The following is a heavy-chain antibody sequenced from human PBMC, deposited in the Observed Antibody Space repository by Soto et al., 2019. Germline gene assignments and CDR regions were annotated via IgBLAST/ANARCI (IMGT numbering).Heavy chain of an antibody. V-gene: IGHV1-3*01. CDR3: ARGSGYYYWDDY. Sequence: KQSGASVKVSCKASGYTFTSYAMHWVRQAPGQRLEWMGWINAGNGNTKYSQKFPGRVTITRDTSASTAYMELSSLRSEDTAVYYCARGSGYYYWDDYWGQGTLVTVSS. J-gene: IGHJ4*02. D-gene: IGHD3-22*01. CDR2: INAGNGNT. CDR1: GYTFTSYA.